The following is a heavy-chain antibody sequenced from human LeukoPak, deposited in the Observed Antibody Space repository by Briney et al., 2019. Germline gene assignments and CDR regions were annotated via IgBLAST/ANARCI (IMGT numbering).Heavy chain of an antibody. CDR1: GFTFSSYA. D-gene: IGHD6-6*01. CDR2: ISYDGSNK. Sequence: GRSLRLSCAASGFTFSSYAMHWFRQAPAKGLEWAAVISYDGSNKYYADSVKGRFTISRDNSKNTLYLQMNSLGAEDTAVYYCARDRRVFGSSFSYFDYWGQGTLVTVSS. CDR3: ARDRRVFGSSFSYFDY. J-gene: IGHJ4*02. V-gene: IGHV3-30*01.